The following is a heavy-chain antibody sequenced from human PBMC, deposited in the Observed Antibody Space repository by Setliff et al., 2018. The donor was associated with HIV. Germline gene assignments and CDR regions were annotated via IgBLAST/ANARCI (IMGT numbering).Heavy chain of an antibody. CDR3: ARVWDYGSGSYAMDV. D-gene: IGHD3-10*01. CDR2: INQDGSEK. J-gene: IGHJ6*02. V-gene: IGHV3-7*01. CDR1: GFTFSRYW. Sequence: GSLRLSCAASGFTFSRYWMSWVRQAPGKGLEWVANINQDGSEKYYVDSVKGRFTISRDNAKNSLYLQMNSLRADDTAVYYCARVWDYGSGSYAMDVWGQGTTVTVSS.